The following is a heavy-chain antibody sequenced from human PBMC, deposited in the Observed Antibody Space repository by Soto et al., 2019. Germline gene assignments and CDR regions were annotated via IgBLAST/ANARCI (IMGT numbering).Heavy chain of an antibody. CDR1: GYNFTSYG. CDR3: ARDLGDHHIDEDGDD. V-gene: IGHV1-18*01. J-gene: IGHJ4*02. Sequence: ASVKVSCKASGYNFTSYGISWVRQAPGQGLEWMGWISAYNGNTNYAQKLQGRVTMTTDTSTSTAYMELRSLRSDDTAVYYCARDLGDHHIDEDGDDWGQGTLVNGS. CDR2: ISAYNGNT. D-gene: IGHD2-21*01.